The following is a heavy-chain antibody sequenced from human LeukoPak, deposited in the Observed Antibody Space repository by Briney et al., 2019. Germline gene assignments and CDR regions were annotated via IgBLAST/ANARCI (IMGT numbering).Heavy chain of an antibody. CDR1: GGSMTNYY. CDR3: ARGHSRAPYYYYYYGMDV. V-gene: IGHV4-34*01. J-gene: IGHJ6*02. Sequence: SETLSLTCTVSGGSMTNYYWSWIRQPPGKGLEWIGEINHSGSTNYNPSLKSRVTISVDTSKNQFSLKLSSVTAADTAVYYCARGHSRAPYYYYYYGMDVWGQGTTVTVSS. CDR2: INHSGST. D-gene: IGHD6-13*01.